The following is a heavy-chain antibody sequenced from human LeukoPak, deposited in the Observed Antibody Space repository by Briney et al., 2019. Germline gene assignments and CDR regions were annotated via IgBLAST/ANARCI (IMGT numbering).Heavy chain of an antibody. D-gene: IGHD3-10*01. V-gene: IGHV3-30*02. CDR1: GFTFSSYG. CDR2: IRYDGSNK. CDR3: SRRYYYASGSYRGSYYMDV. Sequence: PGGSLRLSCAASGFTFSSYGIHWVRQAPGKGLEWVAFIRYDGSNKYYADSVKGRFTISRDTSKNTLYLQMNSLRAEDTAVYYCSRRYYYASGSYRGSYYMDVWGKGTTVTISS. J-gene: IGHJ6*03.